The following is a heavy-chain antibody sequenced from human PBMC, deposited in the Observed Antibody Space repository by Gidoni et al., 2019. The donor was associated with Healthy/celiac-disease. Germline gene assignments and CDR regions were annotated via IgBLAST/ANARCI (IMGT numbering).Heavy chain of an antibody. J-gene: IGHJ4*02. CDR1: GGSFSGYY. Sequence: QVQLQQWDAGLLKPSETLSLTCAVYGGSFSGYYWSWIRQPPGKGLEWIGEINHSGSTNYNPSLKSRVTISVDTSKNQFSLKLSSVTAADTAVYYCARGGARTIFGVVIPYYFDYWGQGTLVTVSS. CDR3: ARGGARTIFGVVIPYYFDY. V-gene: IGHV4-34*01. D-gene: IGHD3-3*01. CDR2: INHSGST.